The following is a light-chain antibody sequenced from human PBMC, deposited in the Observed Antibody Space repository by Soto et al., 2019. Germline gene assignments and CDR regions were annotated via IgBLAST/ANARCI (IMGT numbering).Light chain of an antibody. J-gene: IGLJ2*01. CDR2: DVT. CDR1: RSDGGGYNF. V-gene: IGLV2-14*01. CDR3: SSYTRTNTLV. Sequence: QSALTQPASVSGSPGQSITISCTGTRSDGGGYNFVSWYQQHPGKVPKLLIYDVTHRPSGVSNRFSASKSANTASLTISGLQAEDEADYYCSSYTRTNTLVFGGGTKLTVL.